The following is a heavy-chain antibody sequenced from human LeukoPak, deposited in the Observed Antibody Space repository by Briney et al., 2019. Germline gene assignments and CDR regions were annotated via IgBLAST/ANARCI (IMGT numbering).Heavy chain of an antibody. J-gene: IGHJ6*03. CDR1: GYTFTGYY. CDR3: ARGSSTRTRYYYMDV. D-gene: IGHD2-2*01. Sequence: ASVKVSCKASGYTFTGYYMHWVRQAPGQGREWMGLINPNSGGTNYAQKFQGRATMTRDTSISTAYMELSRLRSDDTAVYYCARGSSTRTRYYYMDVWGKGTTVTVSS. CDR2: INPNSGGT. V-gene: IGHV1-2*02.